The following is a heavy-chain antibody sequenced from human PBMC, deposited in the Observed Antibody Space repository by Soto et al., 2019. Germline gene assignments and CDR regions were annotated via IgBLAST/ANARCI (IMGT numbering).Heavy chain of an antibody. CDR2: ISGSGGST. CDR3: AKDSIAARQYYFDY. V-gene: IGHV3-23*01. CDR1: GFTFSSYA. J-gene: IGHJ4*02. D-gene: IGHD6-6*01. Sequence: GESLKISCAASGFTFSSYAMSWVRQAPGKGLEWVSAISGSGGSTYYADSVKGRFTISRDNSKNTLYLQMNSLRAEDTAVYYCAKDSIAARQYYFDYWGQGTLVTVSS.